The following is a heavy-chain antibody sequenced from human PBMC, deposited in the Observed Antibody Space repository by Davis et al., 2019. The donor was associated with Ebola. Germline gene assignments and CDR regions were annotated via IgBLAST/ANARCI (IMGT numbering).Heavy chain of an antibody. Sequence: GESLKISCAASGFTFSSYSMNWVRQAPGKGLEWVSSISSSSSYIYYADSVKGRFTISRDNAKNSLYLQMNSLRAEDTAVYYCARDYAFDGAARPIYGMDVWGQGTTVTVSS. D-gene: IGHD6-6*01. V-gene: IGHV3-21*01. J-gene: IGHJ6*02. CDR1: GFTFSSYS. CDR2: ISSSSSYI. CDR3: ARDYAFDGAARPIYGMDV.